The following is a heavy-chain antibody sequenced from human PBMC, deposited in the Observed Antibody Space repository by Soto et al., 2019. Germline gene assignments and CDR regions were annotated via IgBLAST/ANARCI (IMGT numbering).Heavy chain of an antibody. Sequence: GGSLRLSCAASGFTFSSYGMHWVRQAPGKGLEWVAVIWYDGSNKYYADSVKGRFTISRDNSKNTLYLQMNSLRAEDTAVYYCARDGYGPSPPGYYYYGMDVWGQGTTVTVSS. CDR2: IWYDGSNK. D-gene: IGHD5-18*01. J-gene: IGHJ6*02. V-gene: IGHV3-33*01. CDR3: ARDGYGPSPPGYYYYGMDV. CDR1: GFTFSSYG.